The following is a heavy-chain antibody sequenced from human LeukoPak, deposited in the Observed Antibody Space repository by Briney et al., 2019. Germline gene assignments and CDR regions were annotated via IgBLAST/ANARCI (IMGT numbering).Heavy chain of an antibody. J-gene: IGHJ4*02. Sequence: PSETLSLTCTVSGGSISSGGYYWSWIRQHPGKGLEWIGYIYYSGSTYYNPSLKSRVTISVDTSKNQFSLKLSSVTAADTAVYYCARDPPVGATALDYWGQGTLVTVSS. CDR1: GGSISSGGYY. CDR3: ARDPPVGATALDY. CDR2: IYYSGST. V-gene: IGHV4-31*03. D-gene: IGHD1-26*01.